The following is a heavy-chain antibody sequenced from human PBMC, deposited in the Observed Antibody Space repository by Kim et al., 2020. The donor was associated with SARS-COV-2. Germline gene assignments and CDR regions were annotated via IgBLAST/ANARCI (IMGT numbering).Heavy chain of an antibody. CDR2: IDSGGSST. CDR1: GFTLSTFW. D-gene: IGHD3-10*01. J-gene: IGHJ2*01. CDR3: ARGGLNSLWGFFAL. Sequence: GGSLRLSCAASGFTLSTFWMHWVRQAPGKGLVWVSRIDSGGSSTYYADSVKGRFTISRDNSKNTLYLQMNRLSAEDTAVYYCARGGLNSLWGFFALWGRGPLFSVSS. V-gene: IGHV3-74*01.